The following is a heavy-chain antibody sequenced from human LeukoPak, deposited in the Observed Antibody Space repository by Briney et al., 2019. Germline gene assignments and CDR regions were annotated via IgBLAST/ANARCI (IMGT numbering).Heavy chain of an antibody. CDR3: ARDQPPAAPFDY. J-gene: IGHJ4*02. D-gene: IGHD2-15*01. Sequence: ASVKVSCKASGYTFTSYYMHWVRQAPGQGLEWMGIINPSGGSTSYAQKFQGRVTMTRDMSTSTVYMELSSLRSEDTAVYYCARDQPPAAPFDYWGQGTLVTVSS. V-gene: IGHV1-46*01. CDR2: INPSGGST. CDR1: GYTFTSYY.